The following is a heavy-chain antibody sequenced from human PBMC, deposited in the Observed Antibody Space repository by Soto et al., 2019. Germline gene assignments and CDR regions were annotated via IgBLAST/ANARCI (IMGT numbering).Heavy chain of an antibody. CDR2: ISSSSSYI. D-gene: IGHD1-26*01. CDR1: GFTFSSYS. CDR3: ARDLGPRGYSYGMDV. J-gene: IGHJ6*02. V-gene: IGHV3-21*01. Sequence: PGGSLRLSCAASGFTFSSYSMNWVRQAPGKGLEWVSSISSSSSYIYYADSVKGRFTISRDNAKNSLYLQMNSLRADDTAVYYCARDLGPRGYSYGMDVWGQGTTVTVSS.